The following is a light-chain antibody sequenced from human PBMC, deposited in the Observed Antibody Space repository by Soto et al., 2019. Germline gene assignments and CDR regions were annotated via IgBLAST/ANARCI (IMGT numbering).Light chain of an antibody. CDR3: QKYDSAPYT. V-gene: IGKV1-27*01. Sequence: DIQMTQSPSSLSASVGDRDTITCRASRGIINYLAWYQQKPGKVPKLLIYAASTLQSGVPSRFSGSGSGTDFTLTISSLQPEDVATYYCQKYDSAPYTFGQGTKLEIK. CDR2: AAS. CDR1: RGIINY. J-gene: IGKJ2*01.